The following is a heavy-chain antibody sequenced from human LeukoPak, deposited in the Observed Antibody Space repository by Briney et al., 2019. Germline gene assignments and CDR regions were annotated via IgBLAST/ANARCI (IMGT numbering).Heavy chain of an antibody. Sequence: TSETLSLTCAVYGGSFSGYYWSWIRQPPGKGLEWIGEINHSGNTNYNPSLKSRVTISVDTSKNQFSLKLSSVTAADTAVYYCARVAGSSWPAPLDYWGQGTLVTVSS. CDR2: INHSGNT. J-gene: IGHJ4*02. D-gene: IGHD6-13*01. V-gene: IGHV4-34*01. CDR3: ARVAGSSWPAPLDY. CDR1: GGSFSGYY.